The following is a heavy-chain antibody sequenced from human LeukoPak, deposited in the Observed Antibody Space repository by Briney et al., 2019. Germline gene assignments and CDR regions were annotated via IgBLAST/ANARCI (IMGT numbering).Heavy chain of an antibody. D-gene: IGHD6-13*01. J-gene: IGHJ4*02. CDR3: ARLVVSSWYHEVLLGRDY. Sequence: PSETLSLTCTVSGGSISSSTYYWGWIRQSPGKGLEWIGSIYYSGKTYYNPSLKSRVTMSMDMPKNQFSLKLSSVTAADTAVYYCARLVVSSWYHEVLLGRDYWGQGTLVTVSS. CDR2: IYYSGKT. CDR1: GGSISSSTYY. V-gene: IGHV4-39*01.